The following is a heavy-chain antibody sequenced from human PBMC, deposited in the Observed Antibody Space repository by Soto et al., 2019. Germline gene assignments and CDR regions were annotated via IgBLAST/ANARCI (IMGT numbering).Heavy chain of an antibody. Sequence: GSLRLSCAASGFTFRRYAMSWVRQAPGKGLEWVSAISGSGGSTYYADSVKGRFTLSRDNSKETLYLQMNSLRAEDTAVYYCAKIKTPVGVVIKRWMDVWGKGTTVTVSS. CDR1: GFTFRRYA. D-gene: IGHD3-3*01. V-gene: IGHV3-23*01. CDR3: AKIKTPVGVVIKRWMDV. J-gene: IGHJ6*04. CDR2: ISGSGGST.